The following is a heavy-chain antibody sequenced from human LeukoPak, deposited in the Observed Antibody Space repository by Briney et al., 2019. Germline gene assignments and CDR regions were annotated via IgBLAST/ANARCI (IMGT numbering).Heavy chain of an antibody. CDR2: IYHSGST. Sequence: ASETLSLTCAVSGYSISSGYYWGWIRQPPGKGLEWIGSIYHSGSTYYNPSLKSRVTISVDTSKNQFSLKLSSVTAADTAVYYCARDGQEDGSVSPTWGQGTLVTVSS. CDR3: ARDGQEDGSVSPT. V-gene: IGHV4-38-2*02. CDR1: GYSISSGYY. J-gene: IGHJ5*02. D-gene: IGHD3-10*01.